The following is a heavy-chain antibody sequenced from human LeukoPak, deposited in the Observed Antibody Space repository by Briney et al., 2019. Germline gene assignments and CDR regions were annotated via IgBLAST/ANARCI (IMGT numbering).Heavy chain of an antibody. Sequence: PGGSLRLSCAASGFSFSSYSMNWVRQAPGKGLERVTSISSSSSYIYYADSVKGRFTISRDNAKNSLYLQMNSLRAEDTAVYYCASLKQIAVAIRGYYYYGMDVWGQGTTVTVSS. V-gene: IGHV3-21*01. CDR2: ISSSSSYI. D-gene: IGHD6-19*01. J-gene: IGHJ6*02. CDR3: ASLKQIAVAIRGYYYYGMDV. CDR1: GFSFSSYS.